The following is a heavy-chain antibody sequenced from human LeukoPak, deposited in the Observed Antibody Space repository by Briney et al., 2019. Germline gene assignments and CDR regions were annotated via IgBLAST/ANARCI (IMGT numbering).Heavy chain of an antibody. Sequence: PSETLSLTCTVSGGSISSSSYYWGWIRQPPGKGLEWIGSIYYNGRTYYNPSLKSRVTISVDTSKNQFSLKLSSVTAADTAVYYCARLGVTFDYWGQGTLVTVSS. J-gene: IGHJ4*02. CDR1: GGSISSSSYY. CDR2: IYYNGRT. V-gene: IGHV4-39*01. CDR3: ARLGVTFDY. D-gene: IGHD2-21*02.